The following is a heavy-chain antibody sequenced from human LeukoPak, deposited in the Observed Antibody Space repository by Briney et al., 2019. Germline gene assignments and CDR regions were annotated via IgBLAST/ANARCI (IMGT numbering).Heavy chain of an antibody. Sequence: PGGSLRLSCAASGFTFRNLGMHWVRQAPGKGLEGVAFIRYDGSNKYYADSVKGRFTISRDNSKNTLYLQMNSLRAEDTAVYYCAKDSSPGGFVLLPNMDVWGKGTTVTISS. CDR2: IRYDGSNK. V-gene: IGHV3-30*02. CDR1: GFTFRNLG. J-gene: IGHJ6*04. D-gene: IGHD3-10*01. CDR3: AKDSSPGGFVLLPNMDV.